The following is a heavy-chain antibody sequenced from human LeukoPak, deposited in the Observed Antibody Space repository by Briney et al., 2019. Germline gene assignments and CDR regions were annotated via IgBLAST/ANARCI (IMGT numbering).Heavy chain of an antibody. J-gene: IGHJ4*02. CDR3: ARGRAAAGTSRIDY. Sequence: PSETLSLTCAVYGGSFSGYYWSWIRQPPGKGLEWIGEINHSGSTNYNPSLKSRVTISVDTSKNQFSLKLSSVTAADTAVYYCARGRAAAGTSRIDYWGQGTLDTVSS. CDR1: GGSFSGYY. V-gene: IGHV4-34*01. CDR2: INHSGST. D-gene: IGHD6-13*01.